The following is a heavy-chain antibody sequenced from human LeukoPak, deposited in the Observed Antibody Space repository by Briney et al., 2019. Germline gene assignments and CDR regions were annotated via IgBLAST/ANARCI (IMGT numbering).Heavy chain of an antibody. CDR2: IHHRGNT. Sequence: SETLSLTCSVSGDSISSGNYHWAWIRQPPGKGLECVGSIHHRGNTYYNSSLESRVTISVDMARNQFSLLLRSVTAADTAVYYCARSVNLRGYSGYDWRFDPWGQGTLVTVSS. D-gene: IGHD5-12*01. CDR1: GDSISSGNYH. V-gene: IGHV4-38-2*02. J-gene: IGHJ5*02. CDR3: ARSVNLRGYSGYDWRFDP.